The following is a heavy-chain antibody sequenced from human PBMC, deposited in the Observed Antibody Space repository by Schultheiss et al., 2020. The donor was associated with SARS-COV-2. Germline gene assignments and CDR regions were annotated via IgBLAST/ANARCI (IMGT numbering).Heavy chain of an antibody. CDR3: ARVPQWELCY. CDR2: ISYDGSNK. Sequence: GGSLRLSCAASGFMFSSYAMSWVRQAPGKGLEWVAVISYDGSNKYYADSVKGRFTISRDNSKNTLYLQMNSLRAEDTAVYYCARVPQWELCYWGQGTLVTVSS. J-gene: IGHJ4*02. D-gene: IGHD1-26*01. CDR1: GFMFSSYA. V-gene: IGHV3-30*04.